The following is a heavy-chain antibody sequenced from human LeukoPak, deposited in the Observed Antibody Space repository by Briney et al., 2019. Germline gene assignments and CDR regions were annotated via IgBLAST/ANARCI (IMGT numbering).Heavy chain of an antibody. CDR2: IYYSGST. Sequence: SETLSLTCTVSGGSISSGGYYWSWIRQHPGKGLEWIGYIYYSGSTYYNPSLKSRVTISVDTSKNQFSLKLSSVTAADTAVYYCARRDYRNYTPLDSGAQGTLVTSPQ. V-gene: IGHV4-31*03. J-gene: IGHJ4*02. CDR1: GGSISSGGYY. CDR3: ARRDYRNYTPLDS. D-gene: IGHD4-11*01.